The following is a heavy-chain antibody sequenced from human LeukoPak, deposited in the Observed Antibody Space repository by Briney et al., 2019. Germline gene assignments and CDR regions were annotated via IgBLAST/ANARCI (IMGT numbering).Heavy chain of an antibody. J-gene: IGHJ4*02. CDR3: SKAGDTNYYRYGDY. V-gene: IGHV3-23*01. Sequence: GGSLRLSCAASGFTFGSYPMSWVRQAPGRGLEWVSVISANSGPTYYADSVKGRFTISRDNAKNTLYLQMNNLRGEDTALYYCSKAGDTNYYRYGDYWGQGTLVTVSS. D-gene: IGHD5-18*01. CDR2: ISANSGPT. CDR1: GFTFGSYP.